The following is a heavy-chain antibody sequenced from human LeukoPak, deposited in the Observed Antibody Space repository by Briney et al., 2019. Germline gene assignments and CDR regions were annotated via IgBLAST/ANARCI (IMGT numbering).Heavy chain of an antibody. Sequence: SETLSLTCTVSGGSISSYYWSWIRQPPGKGLEWIGYIYYSGSTNYNPSLKSRVTTSVDTSKNQFSLKLSSVTAADTAVYYCARDRDRHWYFDLWGRGTLVTVSS. CDR2: IYYSGST. CDR1: GGSISSYY. CDR3: ARDRDRHWYFDL. V-gene: IGHV4-59*01. J-gene: IGHJ2*01.